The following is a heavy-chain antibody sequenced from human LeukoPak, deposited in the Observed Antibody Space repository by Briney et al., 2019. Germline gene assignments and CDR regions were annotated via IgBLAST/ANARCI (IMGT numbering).Heavy chain of an antibody. D-gene: IGHD2-21*02. CDR1: GFTFSSYA. V-gene: IGHV3-23*01. Sequence: GGSLRLPCAASGFTFSSYAMSWVRQAPGKGLEWVSAISGSGGSTYYADSVKGRFTISRDNSKNTLYLQMNSLRAEDTAVYYCAKVPLHIVVVTAFDYWGQGTLVTVSP. CDR2: ISGSGGST. CDR3: AKVPLHIVVVTAFDY. J-gene: IGHJ4*02.